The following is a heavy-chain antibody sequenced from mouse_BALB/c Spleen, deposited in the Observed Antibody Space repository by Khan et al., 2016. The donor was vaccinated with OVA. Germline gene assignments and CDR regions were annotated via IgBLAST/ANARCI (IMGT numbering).Heavy chain of an antibody. Sequence: QIQLVQSGPELKKPGETVRISCKAYGYTFTDYGLNWMKQAPGKGLKWMGWINTYIGEPTYADDFKGRFAFSLEASASTALLQINNHKNEDMATYFCARSRGNFLLDYWGQGTTLTVSS. CDR3: ARSRGNFLLDY. CDR1: GYTFTDYG. J-gene: IGHJ2*01. CDR2: INTYIGEP. V-gene: IGHV9-1*02. D-gene: IGHD2-1*01.